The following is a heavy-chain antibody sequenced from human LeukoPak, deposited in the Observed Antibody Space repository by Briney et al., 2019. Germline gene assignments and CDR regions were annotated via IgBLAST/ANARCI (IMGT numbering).Heavy chain of an antibody. D-gene: IGHD3-9*01. CDR1: GYTFTSYA. CDR2: INAGNGNT. J-gene: IGHJ6*02. Sequence: ASVKVSCKASGYTFTSYAMHWVRQAPGQRLEWMGWINAGNGNTKYSQKFQGRVTITRDTSASTAYVELSSLRSEDTAVYYCAREERDTLTYYYYGMDVWGQGTTVTVSS. V-gene: IGHV1-3*01. CDR3: AREERDTLTYYYYGMDV.